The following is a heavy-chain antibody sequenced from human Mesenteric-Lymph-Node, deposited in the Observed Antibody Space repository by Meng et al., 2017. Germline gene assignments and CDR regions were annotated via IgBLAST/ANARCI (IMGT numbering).Heavy chain of an antibody. CDR1: GFTFRSYW. CDR2: ITRGSTI. J-gene: IGHJ4*02. D-gene: IGHD6-19*01. V-gene: IGHV3-48*03. CDR3: ARDGSAWYFDS. Sequence: GESLKISCAASGFTFRSYWMSWVRQAPGKGLEWVSYITRGSTIYFSDSVKGRFTISRDNTKNTLYLHMNSLRVDDTAVYYCARDGSAWYFDSWGQGTLVTVSS.